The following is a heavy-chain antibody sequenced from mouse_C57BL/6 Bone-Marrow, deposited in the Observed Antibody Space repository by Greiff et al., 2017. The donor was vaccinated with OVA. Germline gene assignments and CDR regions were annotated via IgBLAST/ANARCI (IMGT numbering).Heavy chain of an antibody. CDR1: GFSFNTYA. V-gene: IGHV10-1*01. J-gene: IGHJ4*01. Sequence: EVQGVESGGGLVQPKGSLKLSCAASGFSFNTYAMNWVRQAPGKGLEWVARIRSKSNNYATYYADSVKDRFTISRDDSESMLYLQMNNLKTEDTAMYYCVSLWLRRGDYWGQGTSVTVSS. D-gene: IGHD2-2*01. CDR3: VSLWLRRGDY. CDR2: IRSKSNNYAT.